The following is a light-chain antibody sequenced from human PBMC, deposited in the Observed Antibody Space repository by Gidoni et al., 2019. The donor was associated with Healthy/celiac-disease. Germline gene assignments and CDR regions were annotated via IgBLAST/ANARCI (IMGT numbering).Light chain of an antibody. J-gene: IGLJ3*02. Sequence: SYELTQPPSVSVSPGQTARITCSGAALPKQCAYWYQQKPGQAPVLVIYTYSERPSGIPERFSGSSSGTTVPLTISGVQAEDESDYYCQSADSSGTLVFGGGTKLTVL. V-gene: IGLV3-25*03. CDR1: ALPKQC. CDR3: QSADSSGTLV. CDR2: TYS.